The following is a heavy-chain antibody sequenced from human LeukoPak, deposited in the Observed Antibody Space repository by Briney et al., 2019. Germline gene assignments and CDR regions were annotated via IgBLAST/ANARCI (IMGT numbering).Heavy chain of an antibody. CDR3: ARIGHSSHYYYYYGMDV. D-gene: IGHD5-12*01. Sequence: VASVKVSCKASGYTFTSYGISWVRQAPGQGLEWMGWISAYNGNTNYAQELQGRVTMTTDTSTSTAYMELRSLRSDDTAVYYCARIGHSSHYYYYYGMDVWGQGTTVTVSS. V-gene: IGHV1-18*01. CDR1: GYTFTSYG. J-gene: IGHJ6*02. CDR2: ISAYNGNT.